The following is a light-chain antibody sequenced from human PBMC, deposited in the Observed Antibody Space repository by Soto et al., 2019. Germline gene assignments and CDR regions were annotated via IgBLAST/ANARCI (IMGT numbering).Light chain of an antibody. J-gene: IGKJ1*01. CDR3: QHYNSYSEA. CDR2: AAS. CDR1: QGISSY. V-gene: IGKV1-9*01. Sequence: IQKTQSPSTMYASLGERVNISCRASQGISSYLAWYQQKPGKAPKLLIYAASTLQSGVPSRFSGSGSGTEFTLTISSLQPDDFATYYCQHYNSYSEAFGQGTEVDIK.